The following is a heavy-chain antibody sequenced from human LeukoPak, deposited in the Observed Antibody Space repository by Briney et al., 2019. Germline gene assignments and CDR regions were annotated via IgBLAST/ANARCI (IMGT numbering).Heavy chain of an antibody. V-gene: IGHV4-59*08. CDR1: GGSISSSY. J-gene: IGHJ6*03. Sequence: SETLSLTCTVSGGSISSSYWSWIRQPPGKGLDWIGYVSHSGGTNYKPSLKSRVTIPVDTSKRQFSLKLSSVTAADTAVYYCARSFDSAYYYMDVWGKGTTVTVS. D-gene: IGHD3-10*01. CDR3: ARSFDSAYYYMDV. CDR2: VSHSGGT.